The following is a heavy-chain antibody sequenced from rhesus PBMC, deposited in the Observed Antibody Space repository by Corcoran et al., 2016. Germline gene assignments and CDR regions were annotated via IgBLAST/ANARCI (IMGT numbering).Heavy chain of an antibody. Sequence: QVQLQESGPGVVKPSETLSPTCAVSGGSISDSYRWSWIRQPPGKGLEWIGYIYCSNTSTNYNPSLKSRVTISKDTSKNQFSLKLSSVTAADTAVYYCARDEYCSSTYCSSSFDYWGQGVLVTVSS. CDR3: ARDEYCSSTYCSSSFDY. J-gene: IGHJ4*01. V-gene: IGHV4S10*01. CDR2: IYCSNTST. D-gene: IGHD2-15*01. CDR1: GGSISDSYR.